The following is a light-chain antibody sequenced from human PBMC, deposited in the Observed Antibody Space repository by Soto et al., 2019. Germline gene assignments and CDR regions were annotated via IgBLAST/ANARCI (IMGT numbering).Light chain of an antibody. CDR1: QSVSRY. Sequence: EIVLTQSPATLSLSPGERATLSCRASQSVSRYLAWYQQKPGQAPRLLIYDASSRATGIPARFSGSGSGTEFTLPISSLEHEDFAVYYCQQRSNWPAFGQGTRLEIK. CDR3: QQRSNWPA. J-gene: IGKJ5*01. CDR2: DAS. V-gene: IGKV3-11*01.